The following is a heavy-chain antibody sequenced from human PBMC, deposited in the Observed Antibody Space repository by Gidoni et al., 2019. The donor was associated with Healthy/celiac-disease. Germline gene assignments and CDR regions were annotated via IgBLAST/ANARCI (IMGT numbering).Heavy chain of an antibody. CDR1: GFTFSSYG. CDR3: AKDVGVVIIGIDY. J-gene: IGHJ4*02. CDR2: ISYDGSNK. D-gene: IGHD3-3*01. V-gene: IGHV3-30*18. Sequence: VQLVESGGGVVQPGRSLRLSCAASGFTFSSYGMHWVRPAPGKGLEWVAVISYDGSNKYYADSVKGRFTISRDNSKNTLYLQMNSLRAEDTAVYYCAKDVGVVIIGIDYWGQGTLVTVSS.